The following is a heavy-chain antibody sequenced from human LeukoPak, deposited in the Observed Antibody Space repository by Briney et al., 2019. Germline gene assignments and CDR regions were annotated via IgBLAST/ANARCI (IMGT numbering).Heavy chain of an antibody. CDR2: ISSSSSYI. D-gene: IGHD5-24*01. J-gene: IGHJ3*02. V-gene: IGHV3-21*01. CDR1: GFTFSSYS. CDR3: ARDRGWLQFDTFDI. Sequence: WGSLRLSCAASGFTFSSYSMNWVRQAPGKGLEWISSISSSSSYIYYADSLRGRFTVSRDNAKNSLSLQMNSLRAEDTALYYCARDRGWLQFDTFDIWGQGTMVTVSS.